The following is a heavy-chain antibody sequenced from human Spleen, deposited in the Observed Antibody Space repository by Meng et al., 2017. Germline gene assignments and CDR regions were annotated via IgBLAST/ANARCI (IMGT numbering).Heavy chain of an antibody. D-gene: IGHD2-21*01. Sequence: GSLKLSCVVSGGSFSDYYWSWIRQPPGKGLEWIGEIYHSGSTNYNPSLKSRITISVDKPKNQFSLTLSSVTAADTAVYYCTKNDFYCLGYWGQGTLVTVSS. J-gene: IGHJ4*02. CDR3: TKNDFYCLGY. CDR1: GGSFSDYY. V-gene: IGHV4-34*01. CDR2: IYHSGST.